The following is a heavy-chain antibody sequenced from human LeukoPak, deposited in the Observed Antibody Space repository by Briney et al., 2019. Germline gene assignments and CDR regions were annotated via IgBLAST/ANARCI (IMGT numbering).Heavy chain of an antibody. D-gene: IGHD2-2*01. CDR3: ARVEGYCSSKSCPYYYYGMDV. Sequence: GGSLRLSCAASGFSLSTYEMNWVRQAPGKGLEWVSYINRGASTIFYADSVKGRFTISRDNAKNSLYLQVSSLRAEDTAVYYCARVEGYCSSKSCPYYYYGMDVWGQGTTAIVSS. J-gene: IGHJ6*02. V-gene: IGHV3-48*03. CDR1: GFSLSTYE. CDR2: INRGASTI.